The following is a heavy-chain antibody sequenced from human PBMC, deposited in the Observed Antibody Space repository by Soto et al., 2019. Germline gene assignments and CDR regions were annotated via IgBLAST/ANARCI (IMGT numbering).Heavy chain of an antibody. CDR3: ATARWLPLIGS. CDR2: VSYDGSYE. V-gene: IGHV3-30*03. CDR1: GFTFSSYG. D-gene: IGHD2-15*01. Sequence: QVQLVESGGGVIQPGRSLRLSCAASGFTFSSYGMHWVRQAPGKGLEWVAVVSYDGSYESYADSVKGRFTISRDNSKNTLYLQMNNLRAEDTAVYYCATARWLPLIGSWGQGTLVTVSS. J-gene: IGHJ5*02.